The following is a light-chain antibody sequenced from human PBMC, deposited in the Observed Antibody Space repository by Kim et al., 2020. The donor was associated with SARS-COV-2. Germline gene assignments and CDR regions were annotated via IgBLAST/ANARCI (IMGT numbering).Light chain of an antibody. V-gene: IGKV3-20*01. J-gene: IGKJ4*01. Sequence: EIVLTQSPGTLSLSPGERATLSCRASQSVSSSYLAWYQQKPGQAPRLLIYGASSRATGIPDRFSGSGSGTDFTLTINRLEPEDFGVFYCQQDGSAPLTFGGGTKVDIK. CDR1: QSVSSSY. CDR3: QQDGSAPLT. CDR2: GAS.